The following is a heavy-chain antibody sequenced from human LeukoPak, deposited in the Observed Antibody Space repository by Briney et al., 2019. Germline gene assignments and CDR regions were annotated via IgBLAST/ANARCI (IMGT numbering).Heavy chain of an antibody. CDR3: ARDPSTSTYYYYMDV. V-gene: IGHV1-46*01. CDR2: INPSGGST. J-gene: IGHJ6*03. Sequence: ASVKVSRKASGYTFTSYYMHWVRQAPGQGLEWMGIINPSGGSTSYAQKFQGRVTMTRDMSTSTVYMELSSLRSEDTAVYYCARDPSTSTYYYYMDVWGKGTTVTVSS. CDR1: GYTFTSYY. D-gene: IGHD2-2*01.